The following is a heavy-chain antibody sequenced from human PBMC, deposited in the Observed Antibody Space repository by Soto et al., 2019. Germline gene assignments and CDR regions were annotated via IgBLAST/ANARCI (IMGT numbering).Heavy chain of an antibody. Sequence: PGGSLRLSCAASGFTFSTYWMHWVRQAPGKGLVWVSHINTGGRRATYADSVKGRFTISRDNAKNTLYLQMNNLRVDDTAVYYCARELPRGVATAAKDYWGQGALVTVSS. CDR1: GFTFSTYW. J-gene: IGHJ4*02. D-gene: IGHD6-13*01. V-gene: IGHV3-74*01. CDR3: ARELPRGVATAAKDY. CDR2: INTGGRRA.